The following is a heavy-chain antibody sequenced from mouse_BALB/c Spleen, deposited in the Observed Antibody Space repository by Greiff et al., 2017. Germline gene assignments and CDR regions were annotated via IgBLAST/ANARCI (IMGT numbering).Heavy chain of an antibody. V-gene: IGHV1-20*02. CDR1: GYSFTGYF. D-gene: IGHD2-2*01. CDR3: ARSYYGYDFDYFDY. Sequence: EVQLQQSGPELVKPGASVKISCKASGYSFTGYFMNWVMQSHGKSLEWIGRINPYNGDTFYNQKFKGKATLTVDKSSSTAHMELRSLASEDSAVYYCARSYYGYDFDYFDYWGQGTTLTVSS. J-gene: IGHJ2*01. CDR2: INPYNGDT.